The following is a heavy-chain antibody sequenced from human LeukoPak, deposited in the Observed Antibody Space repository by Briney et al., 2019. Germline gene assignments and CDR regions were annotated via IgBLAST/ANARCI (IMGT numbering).Heavy chain of an antibody. CDR3: ARLGLIGESDY. J-gene: IGHJ4*02. CDR2: IYHSGST. V-gene: IGHV4-30-2*01. CDR1: GGSISSGGYY. Sequence: PSETLSLTCTVSGGSISSGGYYWRWIRQPPGKGLEWIGYIYHSGSTYYNPSLKSRVTISVDRSKNQFSLKLSSVTAADTAVYYCARLGLIGESDYWGQGTLVTVSS. D-gene: IGHD2-8*01.